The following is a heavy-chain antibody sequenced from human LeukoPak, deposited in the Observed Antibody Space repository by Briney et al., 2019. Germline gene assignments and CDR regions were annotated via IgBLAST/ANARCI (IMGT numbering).Heavy chain of an antibody. J-gene: IGHJ4*02. V-gene: IGHV3-30-3*01. CDR3: ARDPHIVGATNFDY. D-gene: IGHD1-26*01. Sequence: GSLRLSCAASGFTFSSYAMHWVRQAPGKGLEWVAVISYDGSNKYYADSVKGRFTISRDNSKYTLYLQMNSLRAEDTAVYYCARDPHIVGATNFDYWGQGTLVTVSS. CDR2: ISYDGSNK. CDR1: GFTFSSYA.